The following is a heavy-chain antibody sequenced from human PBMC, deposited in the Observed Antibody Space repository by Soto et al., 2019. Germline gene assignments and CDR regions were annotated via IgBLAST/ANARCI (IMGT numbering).Heavy chain of an antibody. CDR2: ISGSGGST. CDR1: GFTFSSYA. CDR3: AKDPYYYDSSGYYDY. Sequence: GGSLRLSCAASGFTFSSYAMSWVRQAPGKGLEWVSAISGSGGSTYYADSVKGRFTISRDNSKNTLYLQMNSLRAEDTAVYYCAKDPYYYDSSGYYDYWGQGTLVTVSS. V-gene: IGHV3-23*01. J-gene: IGHJ4*02. D-gene: IGHD3-22*01.